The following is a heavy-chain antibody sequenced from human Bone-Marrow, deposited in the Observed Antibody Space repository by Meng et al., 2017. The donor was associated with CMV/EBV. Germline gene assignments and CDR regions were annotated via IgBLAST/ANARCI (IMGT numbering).Heavy chain of an antibody. Sequence: GGSLRLSCAASGFTFSSFAMSWVRQGPGKGLEWVSVISGSGGSTYYADSVKGRFTISRDNAKNSLYLQMNSLRAEDTAVYYCARLARRGNRFLEWSGCRPMDVWGQGTTVTVSS. CDR2: ISGSGGST. CDR3: ARLARRGNRFLEWSGCRPMDV. CDR1: GFTFSSFA. V-gene: IGHV3-23*01. J-gene: IGHJ6*02. D-gene: IGHD3-3*01.